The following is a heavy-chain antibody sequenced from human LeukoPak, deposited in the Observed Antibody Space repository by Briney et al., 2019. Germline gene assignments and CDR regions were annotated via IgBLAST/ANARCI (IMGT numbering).Heavy chain of an antibody. CDR3: VTLDFR. J-gene: IGHJ4*02. CDR2: IKRKSDGETT. V-gene: IGHV3-15*01. Sequence: PGGSLRLSWAASGFTFSNAWMSWVRQTPGKGLEWVGLIKRKSDGETTDYAAPVKGRFTISRDDSKTTLYLQMNSLKTEDTAVYYCVTLDFRWGQGTLVTVSS. D-gene: IGHD2/OR15-2a*01. CDR1: GFTFSNAW.